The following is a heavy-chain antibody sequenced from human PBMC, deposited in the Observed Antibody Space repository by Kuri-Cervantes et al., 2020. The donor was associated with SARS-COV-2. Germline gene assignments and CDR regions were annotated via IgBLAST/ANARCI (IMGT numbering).Heavy chain of an antibody. D-gene: IGHD3-10*01. CDR2: INHSGST. Sequence: GSLRLSCAVYGGSFSGYYWSWIRQPPGKGLEWIGEINHSGSTNYNPSLKSRVTISVDTSKNQFSLKLSSVTAADTAVYYCARGSQVVQGVPNWFDPWGQGTLVTVSS. CDR3: ARGSQVVQGVPNWFDP. CDR1: GGSFSGYY. V-gene: IGHV4-34*01. J-gene: IGHJ5*02.